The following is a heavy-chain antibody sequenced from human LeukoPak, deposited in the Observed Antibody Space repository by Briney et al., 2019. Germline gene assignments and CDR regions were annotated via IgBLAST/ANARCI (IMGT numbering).Heavy chain of an antibody. V-gene: IGHV3-53*01. CDR1: GFTVSSKY. J-gene: IGHJ4*02. CDR3: ASPRYSGSYYGFDY. D-gene: IGHD1-26*01. CDR2: IYSGGST. Sequence: GGSLRLSCAASGFTVSSKYMSWVRQAPGKGLEWVSVIYSGGSTYYADSVKGRFTISRDNSKNTLYLQMNSLRAEDTAVYYCASPRYSGSYYGFDYWGQGTLVTVSS.